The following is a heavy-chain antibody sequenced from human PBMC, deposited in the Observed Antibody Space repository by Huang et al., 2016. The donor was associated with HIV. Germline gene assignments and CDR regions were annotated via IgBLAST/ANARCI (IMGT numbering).Heavy chain of an antibody. D-gene: IGHD2-8*01. CDR2: ISGSGDMT. J-gene: IGHJ3*01. CDR3: AKDVWAASDADAFDV. CDR1: GLSFSRFG. Sequence: EVKLLESGGGLVQPGGSLRLSCADSGLSFSRFGMSWVRQAPGKGLQWYSGISGSGDMTSYADSVKGRFTISRDNSKNTLFLHMKSLRVEDTAVYYCAKDVWAASDADAFDVWGQGTVVSVS. V-gene: IGHV3-23*01.